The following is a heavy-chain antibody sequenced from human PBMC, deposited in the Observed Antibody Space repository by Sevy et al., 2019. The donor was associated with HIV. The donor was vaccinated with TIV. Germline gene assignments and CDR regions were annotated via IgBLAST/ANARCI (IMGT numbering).Heavy chain of an antibody. D-gene: IGHD4-17*01. J-gene: IGHJ4*02. V-gene: IGHV4-39*01. Sequence: SETLSLTCTVSGGSISSSSYFWGWIRQPPGKGLELIGSIYYSGRTYYNPSLKSRVTISVDTSKNQFSLKLSSVTAADTAVYYCARKIYGDYGDGFDYWGQGTLVTVSS. CDR1: GGSISSSSYF. CDR3: ARKIYGDYGDGFDY. CDR2: IYYSGRT.